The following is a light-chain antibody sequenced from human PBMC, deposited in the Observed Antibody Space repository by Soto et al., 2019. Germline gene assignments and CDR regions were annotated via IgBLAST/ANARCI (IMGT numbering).Light chain of an antibody. CDR2: IDN. CDR3: AAWDDSLNGVV. Sequence: QSVLTQSPSASGTPGQRVTISCSGGRANIGSNPVNWYHQLPGTAPKLLIYIDNQRPSGVPDRFSGSKSGTSASLAISGLQSEDEDDYYCAAWDDSLNGVVFGGGTKLTVL. V-gene: IGLV1-44*01. J-gene: IGLJ2*01. CDR1: RANIGSNP.